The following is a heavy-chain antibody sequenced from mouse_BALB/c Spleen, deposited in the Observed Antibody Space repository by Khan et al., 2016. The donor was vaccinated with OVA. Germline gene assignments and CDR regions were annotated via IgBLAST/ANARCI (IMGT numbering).Heavy chain of an antibody. V-gene: IGHV1-20*02. Sequence: VQLKESGPELVRPGASVKISCKASGYSFTGYFMNWVMQSHGKSLEWIGRINPHIGETYYNQRFKDKATLTVDESSSTAHMELRSLASEDSAVYCCTRSYRSGFDYWGQGTTLTVSS. CDR3: TRSYRSGFDY. CDR2: INPHIGET. J-gene: IGHJ2*01. D-gene: IGHD1-1*01. CDR1: GYSFTGYF.